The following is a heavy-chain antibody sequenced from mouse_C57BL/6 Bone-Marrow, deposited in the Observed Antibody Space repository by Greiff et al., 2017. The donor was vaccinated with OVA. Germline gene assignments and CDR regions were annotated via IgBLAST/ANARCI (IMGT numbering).Heavy chain of an antibody. Sequence: QVQLQQSGAELARPGVSVKLSCKASGYTFTSYGISWVKQRTGQGLEWIGEIFPRSGNTYYNEKFKGKATLTADKSSSTAYMELRSLTSEDSAVYFCARGYPAYWGQGTLVTVSA. CDR2: IFPRSGNT. D-gene: IGHD3-1*01. CDR3: ARGYPAY. J-gene: IGHJ3*01. V-gene: IGHV1-81*01. CDR1: GYTFTSYG.